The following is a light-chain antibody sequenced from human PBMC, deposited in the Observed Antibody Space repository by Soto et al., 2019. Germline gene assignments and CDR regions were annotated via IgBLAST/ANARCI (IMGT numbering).Light chain of an antibody. Sequence: IQLTQFPSSLSASVGDSVTITCRATQGISSFLAWYQQKPGKAPKLLIYVASPLQSGAPSRFSGSGSGADFTLTFSSLQPEDLATYYCLQHNSYPLTFGGGTKVEIK. V-gene: IGKV1-9*01. CDR2: VAS. J-gene: IGKJ4*01. CDR3: LQHNSYPLT. CDR1: QGISSF.